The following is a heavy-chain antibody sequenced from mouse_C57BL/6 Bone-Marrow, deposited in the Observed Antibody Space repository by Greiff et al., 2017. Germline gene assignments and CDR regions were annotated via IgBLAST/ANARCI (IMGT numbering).Heavy chain of an antibody. D-gene: IGHD3-2*01. J-gene: IGHJ2*01. V-gene: IGHV5-4*01. CDR1: GFTFSSYA. CDR2: ISDGGSYT. CDR3: DRDRGQLGLNYFDY. Sequence: EVQRVESGGGLVKPGGSLKLSCAASGFTFSSYAMSWVRQTPEKRLEWVATISDGGSYTYYPDNVKGRFTISRDKAKNNLYLQMIHLKSEDTAMYYCDRDRGQLGLNYFDYWGQGTTLTVSS.